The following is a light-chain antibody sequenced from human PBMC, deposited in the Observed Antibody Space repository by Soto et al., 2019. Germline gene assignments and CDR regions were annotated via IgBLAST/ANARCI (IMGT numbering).Light chain of an antibody. CDR2: LEGSGSY. CDR3: EPWDTNVVV. V-gene: IGLV4-60*02. J-gene: IGLJ2*01. CDR1: SGHSTYI. Sequence: QLVLTQSSSASASLGSSVKLTCTLSSGHSTYIIAWHQQQPGKAPRYLMKLEGSGSYNQGSGIPDRFSGSSSGADRYLPISHRQFEYEADYYCEPWDTNVVVFGGGTKLTVL.